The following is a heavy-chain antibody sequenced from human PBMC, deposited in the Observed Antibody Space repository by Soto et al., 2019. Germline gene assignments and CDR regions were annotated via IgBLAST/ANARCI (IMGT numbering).Heavy chain of an antibody. CDR2: ISYSGGNK. J-gene: IGHJ6*02. V-gene: IGHV3-30-3*01. CDR3: VRADREDIAVVVGARPGEYDMDG. Sequence: QVQLVESGGGVVQPGRSLRLSCGASGFTFSTYAIHWVRQAPGKGLEWVAVISYSGGNKADVDSVKGRFTISRDNSNNTMYMQMNSLRPEDTTVYYCVRADREDIAVVVGARPGEYDMDGWGHGTTVTVSS. CDR1: GFTFSTYA. D-gene: IGHD2-15*01.